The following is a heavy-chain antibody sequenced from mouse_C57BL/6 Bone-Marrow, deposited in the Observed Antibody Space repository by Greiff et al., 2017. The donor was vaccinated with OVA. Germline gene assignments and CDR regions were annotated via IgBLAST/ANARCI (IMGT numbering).Heavy chain of an antibody. J-gene: IGHJ4*01. D-gene: IGHD2-4*01. CDR2: IYPSDSET. CDR3: ARWGDYGTGDY. Sequence: QVQLKQPGAELVRPGSSVKLSCKASGYTFTSYWMDWVKQRPGQGLEWIGNIYPSDSETHYNQKFKDKATLTVDKSSSTAYMQLSSLTSEDSAVYYCARWGDYGTGDYWGQGTSVTVSS. V-gene: IGHV1-61*01. CDR1: GYTFTSYW.